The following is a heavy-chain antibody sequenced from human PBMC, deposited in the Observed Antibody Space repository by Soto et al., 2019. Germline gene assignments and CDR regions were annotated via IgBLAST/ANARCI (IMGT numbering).Heavy chain of an antibody. V-gene: IGHV3-30*18. D-gene: IGHD3-10*01. CDR1: GFTFSSYD. CDR2: ISYDGSDK. J-gene: IGHJ4*02. Sequence: QVQLVESGGGVVQPGRSLRLSCAASGFTFSSYDMHWVRQAPGEGLDWVAVISYDGSDKNHAESVKGRFTISRDNAKNTLYLQMNGLRPEDTAVYFCVKGLKARGFVITGDGFWGQGTQVTVSS. CDR3: VKGLKARGFVITGDGF.